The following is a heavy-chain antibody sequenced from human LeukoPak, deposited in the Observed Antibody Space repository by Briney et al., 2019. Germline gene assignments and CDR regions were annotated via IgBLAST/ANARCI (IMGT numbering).Heavy chain of an antibody. CDR3: ARGVSD. D-gene: IGHD3-16*01. CDR2: ISGNGINT. Sequence: PGRSLRLSCAASGFTFSSYGMHWVRQAPGKGLEWVSIISGNGINTYYADSVKGRFTISRDDSKNTLYLQMNSLRVDDTAVYYCARGVSDWGQGTLVTVAS. J-gene: IGHJ4*02. CDR1: GFTFSSYG. V-gene: IGHV3-23*01.